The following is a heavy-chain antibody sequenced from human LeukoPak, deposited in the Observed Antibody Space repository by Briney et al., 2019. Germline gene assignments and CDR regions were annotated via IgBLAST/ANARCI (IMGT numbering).Heavy chain of an antibody. Sequence: ASVTVSFTASGYTFTCYYMHWVRQAPGQGLEWMGWINPNSGGTNYAQKFQGRVTMTRDTSISTAYMELSRLRSDDTAVYYCARDRRVTAPGYGYWGQGTLVTVSS. CDR1: GYTFTCYY. CDR3: ARDRRVTAPGYGY. J-gene: IGHJ4*02. D-gene: IGHD2-15*01. V-gene: IGHV1-2*02. CDR2: INPNSGGT.